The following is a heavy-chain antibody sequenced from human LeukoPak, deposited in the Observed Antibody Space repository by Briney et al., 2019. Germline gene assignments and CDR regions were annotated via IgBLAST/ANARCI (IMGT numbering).Heavy chain of an antibody. J-gene: IGHJ4*02. CDR3: ARATYGEVFDY. Sequence: SETLSLTCAVSGGSISSSNWWSWVRQPPGRGLEWIGYIYYSGSTNYNPSLKSRVTISVDTSKNQFSLRMSSVTAADTAVYYCARATYGEVFDYWGQGTLVTVSS. CDR2: IYYSGST. D-gene: IGHD3-10*01. V-gene: IGHV4-4*02. CDR1: GGSISSSNW.